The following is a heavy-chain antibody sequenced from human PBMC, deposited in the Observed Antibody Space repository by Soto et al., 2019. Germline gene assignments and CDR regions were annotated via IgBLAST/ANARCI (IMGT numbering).Heavy chain of an antibody. D-gene: IGHD3-9*01. V-gene: IGHV3-7*05. CDR1: GFTFSSYW. J-gene: IGHJ3*02. Sequence: VQLVESGGGLVQPGWSLRLSCAASGFTFSSYWMSWVRQAPGKGLEWVANIKQDGSEKYYVDSVKGRFTISRDNAKNSLYLQMNSLRAEDTAVYYCARDQTFDWLFLDAFDIWGQGTMVTVSS. CDR3: ARDQTFDWLFLDAFDI. CDR2: IKQDGSEK.